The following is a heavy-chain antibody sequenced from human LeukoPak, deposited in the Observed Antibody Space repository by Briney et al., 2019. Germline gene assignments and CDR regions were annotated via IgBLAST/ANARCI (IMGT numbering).Heavy chain of an antibody. CDR2: IYSGGST. J-gene: IGHJ3*02. CDR1: GFNVSSNY. CDR3: ARDHWGFGELSGPGDAFDI. D-gene: IGHD3-10*01. V-gene: IGHV3-53*01. Sequence: GGSLRLSCAASGFNVSSNYMSWVRQAPGKGLEWVSVIYSGGSTYYADSVKGRFTISRDNSKNTLYLQMNSLRAEDTAVYYCARDHWGFGELSGPGDAFDIWGQGTMVTVSS.